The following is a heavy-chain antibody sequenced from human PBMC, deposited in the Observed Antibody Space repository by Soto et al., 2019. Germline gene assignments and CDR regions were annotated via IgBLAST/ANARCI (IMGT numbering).Heavy chain of an antibody. CDR3: ARDQYFFDSSGYYDH. CDR1: GYTFVSYG. J-gene: IGHJ5*02. V-gene: IGHV1-18*04. D-gene: IGHD3-22*01. Sequence: ASVKVSCKTSGYTFVSYGISWVRQAPGQGLEWMGWISPYNGNTNFAQRFQGRVTLTTDTSTDIVYMDLGSLKSDDTAVYYCARDQYFFDSSGYYDHWGQGTLVTVSS. CDR2: ISPYNGNT.